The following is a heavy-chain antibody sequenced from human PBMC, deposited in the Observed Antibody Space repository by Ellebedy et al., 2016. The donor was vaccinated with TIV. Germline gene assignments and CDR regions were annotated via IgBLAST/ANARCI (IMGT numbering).Heavy chain of an antibody. CDR2: FDPEDGET. V-gene: IGHV1-24*01. CDR1: GYTLTELS. D-gene: IGHD5-18*01. J-gene: IGHJ1*01. Sequence: AASVKVSCKVSGYTLTELSMHWVRQAPGKGLEWMGGFDPEDGETIYAQKFQGRVTMTEDTSTDTAYMELSSLRSEDTAVYYCATAIGSRSVQLWLSNGAEYFQHWGQGTLVTVSS. CDR3: ATAIGSRSVQLWLSNGAEYFQH.